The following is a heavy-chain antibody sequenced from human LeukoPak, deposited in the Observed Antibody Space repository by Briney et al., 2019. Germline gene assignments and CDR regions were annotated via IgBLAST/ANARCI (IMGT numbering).Heavy chain of an antibody. J-gene: IGHJ4*02. D-gene: IGHD5-12*01. Sequence: GGSLRLSCAASGFTFDDYAMHWVRQAPGKGLEWVSLISWDGGSTYYADSVKGRFTISRDNSKNSLYLQMNSLRAEDTALYYCAKDGYSGYDDNSNFDYWGQGTLVTVPS. CDR3: AKDGYSGYDDNSNFDY. CDR1: GFTFDDYA. CDR2: ISWDGGST. V-gene: IGHV3-43D*03.